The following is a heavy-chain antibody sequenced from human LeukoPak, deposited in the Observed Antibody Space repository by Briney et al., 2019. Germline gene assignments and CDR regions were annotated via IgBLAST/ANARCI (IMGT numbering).Heavy chain of an antibody. D-gene: IGHD6-13*01. CDR1: GGSFSGYY. CDR2: INHSGST. V-gene: IGHV4-34*01. CDR3: ARVSVASADRGHFDY. J-gene: IGHJ4*02. Sequence: SETLSLTCAVYGGSFSGYYWSWIRQPPGKGLEWIGEINHSGSTNYNPSLKSRVTISVDTSKNQFSLKLSSVTAADTAVYYCARVSVASADRGHFDYWGQGTLVTVSS.